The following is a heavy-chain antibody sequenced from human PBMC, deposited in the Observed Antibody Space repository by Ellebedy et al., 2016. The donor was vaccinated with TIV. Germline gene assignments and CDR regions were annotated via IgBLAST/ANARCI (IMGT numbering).Heavy chain of an antibody. CDR3: AAGLLGL. Sequence: ASVKVSCKASGYPFITYDINWVRQAPGQGLEWMGSTSAYKGKASYVQKFQGRVTMTTDTSTTKAYMEMRGLRSDDTAVYYCAAGLLGLWGQGTLVTVSS. CDR1: GYPFITYD. CDR2: TSAYKGKA. J-gene: IGHJ4*02. D-gene: IGHD1-26*01. V-gene: IGHV1-18*01.